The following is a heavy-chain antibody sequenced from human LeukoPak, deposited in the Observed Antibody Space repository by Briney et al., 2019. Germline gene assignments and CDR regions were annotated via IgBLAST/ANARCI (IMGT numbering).Heavy chain of an antibody. CDR3: ARQWLVLPHYYYGMDV. V-gene: IGHV1-69*13. D-gene: IGHD6-19*01. J-gene: IGHJ6*02. CDR1: GGTFSSYA. Sequence: SMKVSCKASGGTFSSYAISWVRQAPGQGLEWMGGIIPIFGTANYAQKFQGRVTITADESTSTAYMELSSLRSEDTAVYYCARQWLVLPHYYYGMDVWGQGTTVTVSS. CDR2: IIPIFGTA.